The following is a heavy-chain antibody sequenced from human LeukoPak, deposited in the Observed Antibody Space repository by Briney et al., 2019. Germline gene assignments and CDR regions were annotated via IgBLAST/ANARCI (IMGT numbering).Heavy chain of an antibody. V-gene: IGHV3-23*01. CDR2: ISGSGGST. CDR1: GFTFSSYA. J-gene: IGHJ4*02. Sequence: GGSLRLSCAASGFTFSSYAMSWVRQAPGKGLEWVSAISGSGGSTYYADSVKGRFTISRDNSKNTLYLHMNSLRAEDTAVYYCAKVGVYDILTGYWSDYWGQGTLVTVSS. D-gene: IGHD3-9*01. CDR3: AKVGVYDILTGYWSDY.